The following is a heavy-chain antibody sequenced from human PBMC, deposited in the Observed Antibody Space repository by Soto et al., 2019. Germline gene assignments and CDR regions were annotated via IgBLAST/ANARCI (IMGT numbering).Heavy chain of an antibody. CDR2: IIPFFGTP. Sequence: QVLLVQSGAEVKKPGSSVKVSCKLSGATFSSYAMSWVRQAPGQGLEWIGGIIPFFGTPNNAQKFQGRVTITADTSTATSYMELSSLRSDDTAVYYCARDKGAYYSHLVYWGQGTLVTVSS. D-gene: IGHD3-22*01. V-gene: IGHV1-69*06. CDR3: ARDKGAYYSHLVY. J-gene: IGHJ4*02. CDR1: GATFSSYA.